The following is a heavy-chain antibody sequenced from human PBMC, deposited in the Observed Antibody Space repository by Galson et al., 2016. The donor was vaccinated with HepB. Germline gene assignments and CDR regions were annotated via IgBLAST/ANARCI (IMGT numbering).Heavy chain of an antibody. CDR3: VEQRKGAPYGMDV. Sequence: AISGDSVSSNSAAWNWIRQSPSRGLEWLGRTYYRSKWYSDYAVSVKSRIIVNPDTSKNQFSLQLNSVTPEDTAVYYCVEQRKGAPYGMDVWGQGTTVTVSS. V-gene: IGHV6-1*01. J-gene: IGHJ6*02. D-gene: IGHD1/OR15-1a*01. CDR2: TYYRSKWYS. CDR1: GDSVSSNSAA.